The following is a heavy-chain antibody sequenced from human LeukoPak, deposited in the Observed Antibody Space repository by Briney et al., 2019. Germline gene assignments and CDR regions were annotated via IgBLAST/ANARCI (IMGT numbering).Heavy chain of an antibody. D-gene: IGHD6-19*01. CDR1: GFTFSSYG. J-gene: IGHJ4*02. Sequence: GGSLRLSCAASGFTFSSYGMSWVRQAPGKGLEWVANIKQDGSEKYYVDSVKGRFTISRDNAKNSVFLQMNSLRAEDTAVYYCARECGVSGWYGWSDSWGQGTLVTVSS. V-gene: IGHV3-7*01. CDR3: ARECGVSGWYGWSDS. CDR2: IKQDGSEK.